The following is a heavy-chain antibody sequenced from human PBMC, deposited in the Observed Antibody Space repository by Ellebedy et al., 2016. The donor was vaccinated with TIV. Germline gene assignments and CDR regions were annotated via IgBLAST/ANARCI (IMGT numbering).Heavy chain of an antibody. D-gene: IGHD5-24*01. CDR3: ARERGDGYNYSYYYYGMDV. CDR1: GGTFSSYA. J-gene: IGHJ6*02. CDR2: IIPIFGTA. Sequence: AASVKVSCKASGGTFSSYALSWVRQAPGQGLEWMGGIIPIFGTANYAQKFQGRVTITADESTSTAYMELSSLRSEDTAVYYCARERGDGYNYSYYYYGMDVWGQGTTVTVSS. V-gene: IGHV1-69*13.